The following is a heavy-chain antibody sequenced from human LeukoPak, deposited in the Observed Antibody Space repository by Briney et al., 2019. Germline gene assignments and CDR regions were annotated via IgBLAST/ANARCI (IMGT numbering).Heavy chain of an antibody. Sequence: GGSLRLSCTASGFTFSTYGIHWVRQAPGKGLEWVAVIWYDGNKKNFADSVKGRFTISRDNAKNTVYLQINSLRAEDTAVYYCARGGRYYYGWGGSTTDFGYWGQGTLVTVSS. D-gene: IGHD3-10*01. CDR2: IWYDGNKK. J-gene: IGHJ4*02. CDR3: ARGGRYYYGWGGSTTDFGY. CDR1: GFTFSTYG. V-gene: IGHV3-33*01.